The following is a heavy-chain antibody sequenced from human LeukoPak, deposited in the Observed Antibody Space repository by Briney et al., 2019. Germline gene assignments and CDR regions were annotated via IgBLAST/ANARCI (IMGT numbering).Heavy chain of an antibody. V-gene: IGHV3-21*01. Sequence: GGSLRLSCAASGFTLSDFSMSWVRQAPGRGLEWVSVITSNSYIFDADSVKGRFTISRDNAKKSLYLQMNSLRAEDSAVYYCGRGSMGRTTGPHYDWGRGTLVTVSS. CDR1: GFTLSDFS. CDR3: GRGSMGRTTGPHYD. CDR2: ITSNSYI. J-gene: IGHJ4*02. D-gene: IGHD1-26*01.